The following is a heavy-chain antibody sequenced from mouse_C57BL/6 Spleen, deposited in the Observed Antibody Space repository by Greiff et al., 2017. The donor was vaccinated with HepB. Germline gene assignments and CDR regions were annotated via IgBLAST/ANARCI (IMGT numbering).Heavy chain of an antibody. CDR3: ARSIGDYYGSSSHYYAMDY. Sequence: QVHVKQPGAELVRPGTSVKLSCKASGYTFTSYWMHWVKQRPGQGLEWIGVIDPSDSYTNYNQKFKGKATLTVDTSSSTAYMQLSSLTSEDSAVYYCARSIGDYYGSSSHYYAMDYWGQGTSVTVSS. D-gene: IGHD1-1*01. V-gene: IGHV1-59*01. CDR1: GYTFTSYW. CDR2: IDPSDSYT. J-gene: IGHJ4*01.